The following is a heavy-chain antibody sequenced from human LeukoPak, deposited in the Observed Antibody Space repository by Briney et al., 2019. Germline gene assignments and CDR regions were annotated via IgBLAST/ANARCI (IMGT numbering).Heavy chain of an antibody. Sequence: SETLSLTCAVYGESFSAYSWNWIRQSPGKGLEWIGEINHSGSTNYNPSLKSRVTISVDTSKNQFSLKLSSVTAADTAVYYCARMGYSSGWWSQGTLVTVSS. V-gene: IGHV4-34*01. CDR3: ARMGYSSGW. D-gene: IGHD6-19*01. CDR1: GESFSAYS. CDR2: INHSGST. J-gene: IGHJ4*02.